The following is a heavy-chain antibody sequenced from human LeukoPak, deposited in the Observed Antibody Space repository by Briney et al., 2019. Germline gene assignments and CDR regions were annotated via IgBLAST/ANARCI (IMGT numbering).Heavy chain of an antibody. J-gene: IGHJ4*02. CDR2: IIPIFGTA. D-gene: IGHD5-18*01. Sequence: GASVKVSCKASGGTFISYAISWVGQAPGQGLEWMGGIIPIFGTANYAQKFQGRVTITADESTSTAYMELSSLRSEDTAVYYCASGDTATVQGFDYWGQGTLVTVSS. CDR3: ASGDTATVQGFDY. CDR1: GGTFISYA. V-gene: IGHV1-69*13.